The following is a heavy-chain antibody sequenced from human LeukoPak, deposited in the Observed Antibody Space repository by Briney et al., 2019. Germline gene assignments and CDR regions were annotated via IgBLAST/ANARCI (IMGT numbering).Heavy chain of an antibody. J-gene: IGHJ6*02. CDR2: INHSGRT. Sequence: SETLSLTCAVYGGSLSGHYWSWIRQPPGKGLEWIGEINHSGRTHYNPSLKSRIIISVDTSKSQFSLKLSSVTAADTAVYYCAREFYYDYSGYYYRYSFYGMDVWGQGTTVTVSS. CDR1: GGSLSGHY. D-gene: IGHD3-22*01. V-gene: IGHV4-34*01. CDR3: AREFYYDYSGYYYRYSFYGMDV.